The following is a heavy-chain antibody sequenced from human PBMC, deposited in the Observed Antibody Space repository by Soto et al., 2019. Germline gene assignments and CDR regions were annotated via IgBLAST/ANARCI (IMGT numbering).Heavy chain of an antibody. J-gene: IGHJ6*02. CDR3: AREGYCSSTSCYHTDSYYYYGTDV. CDR1: GYTFTSYG. CDR2: ISAYNGNT. D-gene: IGHD2-2*01. V-gene: IGHV1-18*04. Sequence: QVQLVQSGAEVKKPGASVKVSCKASGYTFTSYGISWVRQAPGHGLEWMGWISAYNGNTNYAQKLQGRVTMTTDTSTSTAYMELRSMRSDDTAVYYCAREGYCSSTSCYHTDSYYYYGTDVWCQGTTLTVSS.